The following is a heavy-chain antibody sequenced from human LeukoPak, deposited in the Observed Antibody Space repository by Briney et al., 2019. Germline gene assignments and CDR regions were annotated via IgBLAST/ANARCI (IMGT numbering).Heavy chain of an antibody. CDR1: GYTLTELS. CDR3: ARDVRNPGTPWFDP. V-gene: IGHV1-2*02. Sequence: ASVKVSCKVSGYTLTELSMHWVRQAPGQGLEWMGWINPNSGGTNYAQKFQGRVTMTRDTSISTAYMELSRLRSDDTAVYYCARDVRNPGTPWFDPWGQGTLVTVSS. CDR2: INPNSGGT. J-gene: IGHJ5*02. D-gene: IGHD1-1*01.